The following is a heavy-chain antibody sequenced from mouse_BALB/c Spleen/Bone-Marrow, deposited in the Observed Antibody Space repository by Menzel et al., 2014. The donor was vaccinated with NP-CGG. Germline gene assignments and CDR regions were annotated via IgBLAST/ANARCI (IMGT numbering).Heavy chain of an antibody. CDR2: IYPGDGDT. CDR1: GYVFSTYW. V-gene: IGHV1-80*01. J-gene: IGHJ2*01. Sequence: VHLVESGAELVRPGSSVKISCESSGYVFSTYWINWVKQRPGQGLEWIGQIYPGDGDTDYNGKFKDKATLTADKSSNTAYMRLSSLTSEDSAVYFCARGGISVDYWGQGTTLTVSS. CDR3: ARGGISVDY.